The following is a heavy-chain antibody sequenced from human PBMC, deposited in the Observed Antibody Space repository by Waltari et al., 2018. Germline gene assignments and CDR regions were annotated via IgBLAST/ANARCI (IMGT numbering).Heavy chain of an antibody. V-gene: IGHV1-3*04. J-gene: IGHJ4*02. D-gene: IGHD3-10*01. Sequence: QVQLVQSGAAGKKPGPSVKVSCRASGYLFTRYAIHLLRQAPGQRLEWMGWINIGNGNTRYSQRFQDRVSITRDTSASTAYMDLSSLRSEDTAVYYCARDSGSGSLHHWGQGTLVTVSS. CDR1: GYLFTRYA. CDR3: ARDSGSGSLHH. CDR2: INIGNGNT.